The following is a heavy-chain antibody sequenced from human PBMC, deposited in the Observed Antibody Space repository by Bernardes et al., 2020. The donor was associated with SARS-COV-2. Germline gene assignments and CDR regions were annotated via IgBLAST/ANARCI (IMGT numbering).Heavy chain of an antibody. CDR3: ASVTYNDYTDFDY. D-gene: IGHD2-2*02. V-gene: IGHV1-2*02. CDR2: IPPNSGAT. CDR1: GYTFTAYY. Sequence: ASVKVSCKTSGYTFTAYYMHWVRQAPGQGLEWMGWIPPNSGATEYAQKFQGRVTMTRDTSITTAYMELSRLTSDDTAIYYCASVTYNDYTDFDYWGQGTLVTVSS. J-gene: IGHJ4*02.